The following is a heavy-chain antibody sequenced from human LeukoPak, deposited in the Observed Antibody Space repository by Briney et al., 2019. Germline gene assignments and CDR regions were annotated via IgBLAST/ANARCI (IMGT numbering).Heavy chain of an antibody. V-gene: IGHV3-23*01. D-gene: IGHD2-2*01. CDR2: ISGSGGST. CDR3: AKVWSRQLRLYFDY. J-gene: IGHJ4*02. CDR1: GFTFSSYA. Sequence: PGGSLRLSCAASGFTFSSYAMSWVRQAPGKGLEWVSAISGSGGSTYYVDSVKGRFTISRDNSKNTLYLQMNSLRAEDTAVYYCAKVWSRQLRLYFDYWGQGTLVTVSS.